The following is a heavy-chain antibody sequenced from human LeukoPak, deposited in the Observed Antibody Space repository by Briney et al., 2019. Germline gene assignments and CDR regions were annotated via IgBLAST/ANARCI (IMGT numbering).Heavy chain of an antibody. V-gene: IGHV3-23*01. Sequence: PGGSLRLSCAASGFTFSTYAMSWVRQAPGKGLEWVSGISVSGDFTNYADSVRGRFTISRDNSKNTLHLQMNSLRVGDTAVYYCAKRRRSSGSYYLYDMAVWGQGTTVTVSS. J-gene: IGHJ6*02. CDR1: GFTFSTYA. CDR3: AKRRRSSGSYYLYDMAV. CDR2: ISVSGDFT. D-gene: IGHD1-26*01.